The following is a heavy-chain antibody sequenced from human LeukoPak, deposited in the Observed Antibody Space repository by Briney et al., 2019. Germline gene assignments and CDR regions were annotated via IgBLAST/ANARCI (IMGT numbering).Heavy chain of an antibody. Sequence: SGGSLRLSCVGSGFTFSRFGMQWVRQAPGKGLEWVAFIRYDGSKQYNADSVRGRITISRDNSHSTVYLHMSSLRPDDTAVYFCAKDQYNVLTGPTPIDYWGQGTLVTVSS. V-gene: IGHV3-30*02. D-gene: IGHD3-9*01. CDR3: AKDQYNVLTGPTPIDY. CDR1: GFTFSRFG. J-gene: IGHJ4*02. CDR2: IRYDGSKQ.